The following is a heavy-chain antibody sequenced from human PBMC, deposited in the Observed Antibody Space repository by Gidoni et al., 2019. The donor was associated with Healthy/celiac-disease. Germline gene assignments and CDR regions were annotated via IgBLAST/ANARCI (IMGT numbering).Heavy chain of an antibody. V-gene: IGHV1-46*01. J-gene: IGHJ4*02. D-gene: IGHD5-18*01. CDR3: ARDRVDTAMVYYFDY. CDR2: INPSGGST. Sequence: QVQLVQSGAEVKKPGASVKVSCKASGYTFTSYYMHWVRQAPGQGLEWMGIINPSGGSTSYAQKCQGRVTMTRDTSTSTVYMELSSLRSEDTAVYYCARDRVDTAMVYYFDYWGQGTLVTVSS. CDR1: GYTFTSYY.